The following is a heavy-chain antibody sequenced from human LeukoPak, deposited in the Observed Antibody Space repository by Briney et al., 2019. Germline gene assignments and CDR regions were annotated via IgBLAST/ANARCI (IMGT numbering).Heavy chain of an antibody. CDR2: IYYSGST. Sequence: GSLRLSCAASGFSFGSYSMNWVRQPPGKGLEWIGYIYYSGSTNYNPSLKSRVTISVDTSKNQFSLKLSSVTAADTAVYYCAGMVRDAGYWGQGTLVTVSS. D-gene: IGHD3-10*01. CDR3: AGMVRDAGY. CDR1: GFSFGSYS. J-gene: IGHJ4*02. V-gene: IGHV4-59*08.